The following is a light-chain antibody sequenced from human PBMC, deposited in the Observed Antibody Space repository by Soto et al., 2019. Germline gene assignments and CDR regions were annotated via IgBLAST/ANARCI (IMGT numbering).Light chain of an antibody. Sequence: DIQMTQSPSSLSASLGDRVTITCRASQPISTFLNWYQQKTGRAPKLLIYGASTLHSGVPSRFSGSGPGTDFTLTISSLRPEDFATYYCQHSHYTPWTFGQGTKVDIK. CDR3: QHSHYTPWT. CDR1: QPISTF. J-gene: IGKJ1*01. CDR2: GAS. V-gene: IGKV1-39*01.